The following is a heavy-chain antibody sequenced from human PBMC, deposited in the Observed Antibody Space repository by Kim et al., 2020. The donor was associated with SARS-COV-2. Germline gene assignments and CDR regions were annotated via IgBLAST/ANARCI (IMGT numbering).Heavy chain of an antibody. V-gene: IGHV4-34*01. Sequence: SETLSLTCAVYGGSFSGYYWSWIRQPPGKGLEWIGEINHSGSTNYNPSLKSRVTISVDTSKNQFSLKLSSVTAADTAVDYCSRGAIYSSSWYHPSYYYYG. CDR3: SRGAIYSSSWYHPSYYYYG. J-gene: IGHJ6*01. CDR2: INHSGST. CDR1: GGSFSGYY. D-gene: IGHD6-13*01.